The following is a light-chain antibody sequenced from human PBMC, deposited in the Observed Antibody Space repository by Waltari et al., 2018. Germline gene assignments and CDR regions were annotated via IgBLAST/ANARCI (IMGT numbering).Light chain of an antibody. CDR3: QSTDISGTYV. CDR1: ALPKQY. J-gene: IGLJ1*01. V-gene: IGLV3-25*03. Sequence: SYELTQPPSVSMSPGQTAKITCSGDALPKQYAYWYRQKPGQAPVLLIYKDTERPSGIPERFSGSSSGTTVTLTISGVQAEDEADYYCQSTDISGTYVFGTGTKVTVL. CDR2: KDT.